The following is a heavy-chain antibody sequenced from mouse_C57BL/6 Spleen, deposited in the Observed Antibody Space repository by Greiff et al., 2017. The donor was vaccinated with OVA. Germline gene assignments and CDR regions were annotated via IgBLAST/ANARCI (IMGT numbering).Heavy chain of an antibody. J-gene: IGHJ3*01. CDR3: ARSGGTGGFAY. V-gene: IGHV1-69*01. CDR1: GYTFTSYW. Sequence: QVQLQQPGAELVMPGASVKLSCKASGYTFTSYWMHWVKQRPGQGLEWIGEIDPSDSYTNYNQKFKGKSTLTVDKSSSTAYMQLSSLTSEDSAVYYCARSGGTGGFAYWGQGTLVTVSA. CDR2: IDPSDSYT. D-gene: IGHD3-3*01.